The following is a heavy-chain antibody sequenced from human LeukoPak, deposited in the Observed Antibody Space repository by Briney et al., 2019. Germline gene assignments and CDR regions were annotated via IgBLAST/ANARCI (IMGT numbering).Heavy chain of an antibody. V-gene: IGHV3-21*06. CDR3: AREVTTGHYYLDY. Sequence: GGSLRLSCAASGFTFSSYSMNWVRQAPGNGLEWVSSISSGSSHTYYADSMKGRFTISRDNAKNSLHLQMNSLSAEDTAVYYCAREVTTGHYYLDYWAQGPLVTVSS. CDR2: ISSGSSHT. D-gene: IGHD1-14*01. CDR1: GFTFSSYS. J-gene: IGHJ4*02.